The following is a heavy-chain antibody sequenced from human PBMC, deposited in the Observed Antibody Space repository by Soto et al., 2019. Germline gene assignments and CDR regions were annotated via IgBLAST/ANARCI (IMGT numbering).Heavy chain of an antibody. CDR2: IIPIFGTA. CDR1: RDTFRTSG. D-gene: IGHD2-15*01. Sequence: QAQLVQSGAEVKKPGSSVKVSCKASRDTFRTSGFSWVRQAPGQGLEWMGGIIPIFGTANYAQNFQGRVTITADESTGTVYMDVSRRRSDDTAVYYCARSVYCGGPNIGWGEGTLGTVSS. J-gene: IGHJ4*02. V-gene: IGHV1-69*01. CDR3: ARSVYCGGPNIG.